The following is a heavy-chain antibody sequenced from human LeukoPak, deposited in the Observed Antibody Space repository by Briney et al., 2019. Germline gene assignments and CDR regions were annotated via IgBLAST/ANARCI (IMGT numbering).Heavy chain of an antibody. J-gene: IGHJ4*02. V-gene: IGHV3-33*01. CDR2: IWYDGSNK. CDR1: GFTFSSYG. CDR3: ASARVEYSSSAAFDY. Sequence: GRSLRLSCAASGFTFSSYGMHWVRQAPGKGLEWVAVIWYDGSNKYYADSVKGRFTISRDNSKNTLYLQMNSLRAEDTAVYYCASARVEYSSSAAFDYWGQGTLVTVSS. D-gene: IGHD6-6*01.